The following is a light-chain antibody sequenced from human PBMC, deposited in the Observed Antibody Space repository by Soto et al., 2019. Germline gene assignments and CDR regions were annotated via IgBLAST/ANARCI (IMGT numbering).Light chain of an antibody. CDR2: WAS. CDR3: QQYYSAPLT. Sequence: DIVMTQSPDSLAVSLGERATINCKSSQSVLYSSNNKNYFAWYQQKPGQPPKLLIYWASTRESGVPDRFSGSGSGTDFTLTISSLQPEDVALYYCQQYYSAPLTFGGGTKVEI. J-gene: IGKJ4*01. CDR1: QSVLYSSNNKNY. V-gene: IGKV4-1*01.